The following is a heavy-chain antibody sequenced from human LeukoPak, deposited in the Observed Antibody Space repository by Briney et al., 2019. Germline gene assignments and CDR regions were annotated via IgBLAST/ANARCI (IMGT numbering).Heavy chain of an antibody. CDR1: GYTFTSYG. CDR3: ASTKLRGGSSGWLDY. V-gene: IGHV1-69*04. J-gene: IGHJ4*02. Sequence: ASVKVSCKASGYTFTSYGISWVRQAPGQGLEWMGRIIPILGIANYAQKFQGRVTITADKSTSTAYMELSSLRSEDTAVYYCASTKLRGGSSGWLDYWGQGTLVTVSS. CDR2: IIPILGIA. D-gene: IGHD6-19*01.